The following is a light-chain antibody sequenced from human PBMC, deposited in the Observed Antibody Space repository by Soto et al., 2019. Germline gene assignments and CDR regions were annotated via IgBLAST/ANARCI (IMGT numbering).Light chain of an antibody. CDR1: SGSIASNF. J-gene: IGLJ2*01. CDR2: EDN. Sequence: NFMLTQPHSVSESPGKTVTISCKRSSGSIASNFVQWYQQRPGSSPATVIYEDNQRPSGVPDRFSGSTDSSSNSASLTISGLKTEDEADYYCQSYDSSNQNVIFGGGTKLTVL. V-gene: IGLV6-57*01. CDR3: QSYDSSNQNVI.